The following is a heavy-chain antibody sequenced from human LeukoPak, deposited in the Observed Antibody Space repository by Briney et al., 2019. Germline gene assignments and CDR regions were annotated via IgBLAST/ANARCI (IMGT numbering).Heavy chain of an antibody. CDR3: AKDRLAFDH. J-gene: IGHJ4*02. Sequence: GGSLRLSCAASGFTFSNHDMTWVRRAPGKGLEWVSSIGDGSGSTYYADFVKGRFTISRDNSRSMVYLQMTSLRAEDTAVYYCAKDRLAFDHWGQGTLVTVSS. CDR2: IGDGSGST. CDR1: GFTFSNHD. D-gene: IGHD3-9*01. V-gene: IGHV3-23*01.